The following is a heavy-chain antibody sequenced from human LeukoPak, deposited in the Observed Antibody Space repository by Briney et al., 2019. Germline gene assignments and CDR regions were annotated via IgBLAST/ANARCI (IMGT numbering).Heavy chain of an antibody. V-gene: IGHV4-59*01. D-gene: IGHD4-11*01. CDR2: IYYSGST. J-gene: IGHJ6*03. CDR1: GGSISSYY. Sequence: SETLSLTCTVSGGSISSYYWSWIRQPPGKGLEWIGYIYYSGSTNYNPSLKSRVTISVDTSKNQFSLKLSSVTAADTAVYYCAREIYSNYGLYYYYMDVWGKGTTVTVSS. CDR3: AREIYSNYGLYYYYMDV.